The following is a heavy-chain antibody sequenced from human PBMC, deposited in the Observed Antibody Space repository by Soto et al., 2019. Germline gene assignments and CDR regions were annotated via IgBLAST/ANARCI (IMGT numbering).Heavy chain of an antibody. CDR2: IYYSGST. J-gene: IGHJ5*02. CDR3: ARDIYWTGSGAGGFDP. D-gene: IGHD2-8*02. Sequence: SETLSLTCTVSGGSISSGGYYWSWIRQHPGKGLEWIGYIYYSGSTYYNPSLKSRVTISVDTSKNRFSLKLSSVTAADTAVYYCARDIYWTGSGAGGFDPWGQGTLVTVSS. CDR1: GGSISSGGYY. V-gene: IGHV4-31*03.